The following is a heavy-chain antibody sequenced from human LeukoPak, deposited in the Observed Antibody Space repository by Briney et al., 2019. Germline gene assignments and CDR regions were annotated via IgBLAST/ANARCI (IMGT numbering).Heavy chain of an antibody. CDR2: FDPEDGET. CDR1: GYTLTELS. CDR3: ATEKRYYYDSSGLAHY. D-gene: IGHD3-22*01. Sequence: ASVKVSCKVSGYTLTELSMHWVRPAPGKGLEWMGGFDPEDGETIYAQKFQGRVTMTEDTSTDTAYMELSSLRSEDTAVYYCATEKRYYYDSSGLAHYWGQGTLVTVSS. J-gene: IGHJ4*02. V-gene: IGHV1-24*01.